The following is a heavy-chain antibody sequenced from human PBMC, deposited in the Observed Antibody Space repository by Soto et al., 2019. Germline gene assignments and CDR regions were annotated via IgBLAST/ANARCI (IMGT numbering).Heavy chain of an antibody. CDR2: IYYSGST. J-gene: IGHJ4*02. V-gene: IGHV4-59*01. CDR1: GGSIRGYY. D-gene: IGHD1-26*01. Sequence: SETLSLTCAVAGGSIRGYYWSWIRQPPGKGLEWIAYIYYSGSTDYNPSLKSRVTISLDTSKNQFSLTLSSVTAADTAVYYCAREVRHSGYFDYWGQGTLVTVSS. CDR3: AREVRHSGYFDY.